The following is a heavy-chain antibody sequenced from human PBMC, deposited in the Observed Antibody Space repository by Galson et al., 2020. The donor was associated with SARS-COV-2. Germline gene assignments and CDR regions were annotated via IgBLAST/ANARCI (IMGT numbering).Heavy chain of an antibody. CDR1: GFSFSSFA. CDR2: ISTGSTSI. CDR3: ARASPGLDV. Sequence: GGSLRLSCSASGFSFSSFAMNWVRQAPGRGLEWISYISTGSTSIYYVDSVKGRFTISRDDAKNSLYLQMNRLRDEDTGRYYCARASPGLDVWGQGTTVAVSS. J-gene: IGHJ6*02. V-gene: IGHV3-48*02.